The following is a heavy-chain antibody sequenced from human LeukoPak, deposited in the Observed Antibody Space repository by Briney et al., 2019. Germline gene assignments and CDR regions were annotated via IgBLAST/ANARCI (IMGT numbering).Heavy chain of an antibody. CDR1: GCTFTGYY. CDR3: APSATSIAAAYGY. D-gene: IGHD6-13*01. CDR2: INPNSGGT. J-gene: IGHJ4*02. Sequence: ASVKVSCKASGCTFTGYYMHWVRQAPGQGLEWMGWINPNSGGTNYAQKFQGRVTMTRDTSISTAYMELSRLRSDDTAVYYCAPSATSIAAAYGYWGQGTLVTVSS. V-gene: IGHV1-2*02.